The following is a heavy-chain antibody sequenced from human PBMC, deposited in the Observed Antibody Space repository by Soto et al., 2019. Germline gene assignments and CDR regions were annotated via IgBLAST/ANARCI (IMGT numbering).Heavy chain of an antibody. J-gene: IGHJ4*02. V-gene: IGHV3-21*01. Sequence: GGSLRLSCAASGFTFSSYSMNWVRQAPGKGLEWVSSISSSSSYIYYADSVKGRFTISRDNAKNSLYLQMNCLRAEDTAGYYCARGSDYGLFDYWGQGTLVTVPQ. CDR1: GFTFSSYS. CDR2: ISSSSSYI. D-gene: IGHD3-10*01. CDR3: ARGSDYGLFDY.